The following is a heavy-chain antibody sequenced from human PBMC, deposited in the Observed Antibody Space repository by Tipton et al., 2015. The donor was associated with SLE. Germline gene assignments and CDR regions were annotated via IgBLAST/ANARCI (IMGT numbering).Heavy chain of an antibody. D-gene: IGHD3-10*01. Sequence: TLSPTCTVSGGSISSYYWSWIRQPPGKGLEWIGYIYYSGSTNYNPSLKSRVTISVDTSKNQFSLKLSSVTAADTAVYYCEREYGFPRYFDYWGQGTLVTVSS. CDR3: EREYGFPRYFDY. V-gene: IGHV4-59*01. J-gene: IGHJ4*02. CDR2: IYYSGST. CDR1: GGSISSYY.